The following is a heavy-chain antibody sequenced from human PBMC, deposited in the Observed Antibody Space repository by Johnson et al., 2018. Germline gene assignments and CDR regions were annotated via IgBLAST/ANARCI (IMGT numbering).Heavy chain of an antibody. J-gene: IGHJ6*03. Sequence: QVQLRQSGGGVVQPGRSLRLSCAGSAFTFRSYAIHWVRQATGKGLEWVAFLSYDGTDKDYADSVKGRVTISRVNLQNTLYLQMNSRKPDDPAVYYCARGHGGLARKTNSYYYYLDVWGKGTTVTVAS. V-gene: IGHV3-30-3*01. D-gene: IGHD1-14*01. CDR1: AFTFRSYA. CDR2: LSYDGTDK. CDR3: ARGHGGLARKTNSYYYYLDV.